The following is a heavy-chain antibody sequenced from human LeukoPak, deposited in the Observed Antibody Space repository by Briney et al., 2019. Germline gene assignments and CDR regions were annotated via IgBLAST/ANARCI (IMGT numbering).Heavy chain of an antibody. J-gene: IGHJ4*02. CDR3: AKDLLPLLGRLDY. D-gene: IGHD1-26*01. Sequence: TGGSLRLSCAASGFTFSSHAMSWVRQAPGKGLEWVSAISGSGGSTYYADSVKGRFTISRDNSKNTLYLQMNSLRAEDTAVYYCAKDLLPLLGRLDYWGQGTLVTVSS. V-gene: IGHV3-23*01. CDR2: ISGSGGST. CDR1: GFTFSSHA.